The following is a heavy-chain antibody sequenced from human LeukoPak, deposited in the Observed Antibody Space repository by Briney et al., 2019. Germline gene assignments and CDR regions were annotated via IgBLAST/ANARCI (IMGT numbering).Heavy chain of an antibody. CDR1: GFTFSSYW. V-gene: IGHV3-7*01. CDR2: IKQDGSEK. Sequence: GGSLRLSCAASGFTFSSYWMSWVRQAPGKGLEWVANIKQDGSEKYYVDSVKGRFTISRDNAKNSLYLQMNSLRAEDTAVYYCARALYSSSWYRYYYYMDVWGKGTTVTVPS. CDR3: ARALYSSSWYRYYYYMDV. D-gene: IGHD6-13*01. J-gene: IGHJ6*03.